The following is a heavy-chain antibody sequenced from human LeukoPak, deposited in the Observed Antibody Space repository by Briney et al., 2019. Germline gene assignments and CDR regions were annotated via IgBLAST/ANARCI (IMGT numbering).Heavy chain of an antibody. Sequence: PGGSLRLSCVASGFTFGHNGMHWVRQAPGKGLEWLTVITYDGATTNYVDTVKGRYTISRDNSENTVYLQMNSLRVEDTAVYYCAKDRGTITMTQDVWGQGTMITVSS. CDR2: ITYDGATT. CDR3: AKDRGTITMTQDV. J-gene: IGHJ3*01. D-gene: IGHD3-22*01. V-gene: IGHV3-30*18. CDR1: GFTFGHNG.